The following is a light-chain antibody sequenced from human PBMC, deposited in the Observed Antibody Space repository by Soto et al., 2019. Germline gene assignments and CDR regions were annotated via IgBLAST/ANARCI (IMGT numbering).Light chain of an antibody. CDR1: RSNIENNY. J-gene: IGLJ1*01. CDR3: GTWDSSLSASV. CDR2: DNN. Sequence: QSVLTQPPSVSAAPGQKVTISCSGSRSNIENNYVSWYQQLPGTVPKLLIYDNNKRPSGIPDRFSGSKSGTSATLGITGLQTGDEADYYCGTWDSSLSASVFGTGT. V-gene: IGLV1-51*01.